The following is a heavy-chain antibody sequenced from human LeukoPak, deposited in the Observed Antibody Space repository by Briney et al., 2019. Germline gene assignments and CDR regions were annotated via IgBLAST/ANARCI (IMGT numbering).Heavy chain of an antibody. J-gene: IGHJ4*02. V-gene: IGHV1-2*02. CDR3: ARPYDDCGYYYNY. Sequence: ASVKVSCKASGYILTDYYIHWVRQAPGQGLEWMGWINPNTGTTNYAQKFQGRVTMTTDTSTTTAYMELSRLTSDDTAVYYCARPYDDCGYYYNYWGQGTLVTVSS. CDR1: GYILTDYY. CDR2: INPNTGTT. D-gene: IGHD3-22*01.